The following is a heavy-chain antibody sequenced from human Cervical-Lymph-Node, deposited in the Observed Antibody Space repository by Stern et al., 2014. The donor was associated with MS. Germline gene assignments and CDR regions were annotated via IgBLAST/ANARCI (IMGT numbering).Heavy chain of an antibody. D-gene: IGHD3-3*01. V-gene: IGHV1-2*02. J-gene: IGHJ4*02. CDR3: AGGSGTAYDLRGDY. CDR2: NQPNSGGP. Sequence: VQLEESGAEARAPGASMKVSCKASGYIFTNYYLHWVRQAPGQGLEWLGRNQPNSGGPKYAQTFPGRGTLTRDKPLHTHNMELRWLGSAETSVYYCAGGSGTAYDLRGDYWGQGTRVPVSS. CDR1: GYIFTNYY.